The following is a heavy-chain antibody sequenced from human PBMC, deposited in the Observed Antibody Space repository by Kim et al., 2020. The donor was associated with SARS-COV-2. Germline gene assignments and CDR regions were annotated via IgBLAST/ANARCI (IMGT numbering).Heavy chain of an antibody. CDR1: GFTFGDYA. J-gene: IGHJ3*02. D-gene: IGHD2-2*01. CDR2: IRSKAYGGTT. CDR3: TSSLSSTSCYWPHSPEGCAFDI. Sequence: GGSLRLSCTASGFTFGDYAMSWVRQAPGKGLEWVGFIRSKAYGGTTEYAASVKGRFTISRDDSKSIAYLQMNSLKTEDTAVYYCTSSLSSTSCYWPHSPEGCAFDIWGQGTMVTVSS. V-gene: IGHV3-49*04.